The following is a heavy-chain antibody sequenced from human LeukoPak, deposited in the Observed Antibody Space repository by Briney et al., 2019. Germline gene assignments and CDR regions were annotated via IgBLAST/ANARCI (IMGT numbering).Heavy chain of an antibody. CDR3: ARDVGWDSSLVTTTRSDY. Sequence: PGGSLRLSCAASGFTFSSYGMHWVRQAPGKGLEWLANIKQDGSVKYYVDSVKGQFTISRDNAKNSLFLQMNSLRAEDTAVYYCARDVGWDSSLVTTTRSDYWGQGTLVTVSS. D-gene: IGHD2-21*02. V-gene: IGHV3-7*01. J-gene: IGHJ4*02. CDR2: IKQDGSVK. CDR1: GFTFSSYG.